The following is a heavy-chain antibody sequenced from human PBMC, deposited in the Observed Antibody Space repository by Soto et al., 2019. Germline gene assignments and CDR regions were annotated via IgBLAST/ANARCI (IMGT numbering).Heavy chain of an antibody. CDR1: GFIFSSDW. V-gene: IGHV3-74*01. Sequence: GGSLRLSCAASGFIFSSDWMHWVRQAAGKGLEWVSRINMDGSSTNYADSVEGRFTISRDNAKNMLYLQMDSLRAEDTAVYYCARGPHRLYHNDYWGQGALVTVSS. J-gene: IGHJ4*02. D-gene: IGHD1-20*01. CDR2: INMDGSST. CDR3: ARGPHRLYHNDY.